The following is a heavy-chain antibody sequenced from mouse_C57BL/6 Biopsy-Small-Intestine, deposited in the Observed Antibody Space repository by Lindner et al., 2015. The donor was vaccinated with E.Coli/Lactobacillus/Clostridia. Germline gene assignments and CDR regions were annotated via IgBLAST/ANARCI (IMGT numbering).Heavy chain of an antibody. CDR2: FHPYNDDT. V-gene: IGHV1-47*01. Sequence: VQLQESGAELVKPGASVKMSCKASGYTFTTYPXEWMKQNHGKSLEWIGNFHPYNDDTKYNEKFKGKATLTVEKSSNTVYVELSRLTSDDSAVYYCARSRNWDAAMDYWGQGTSVTVSS. CDR1: GYTFTTYP. CDR3: ARSRNWDAAMDY. D-gene: IGHD4-1*01. J-gene: IGHJ4*01.